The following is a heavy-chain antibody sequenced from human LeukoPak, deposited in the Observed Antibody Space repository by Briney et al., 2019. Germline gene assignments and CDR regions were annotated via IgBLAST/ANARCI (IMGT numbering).Heavy chain of an antibody. CDR2: ISAYNGNT. D-gene: IGHD3-22*01. CDR1: GYIFTSYG. J-gene: IGHJ4*02. CDR3: ARVPNYYDSSGYYYGPYSFDY. V-gene: IGHV1-18*01. Sequence: ASVKVSCKASGYIFTSYGISWVRQAPGQGLEWMGWISAYNGNTNYAQKFQGKVTMTTDTSTSTAYMELRSLRSDDTAVYYCARVPNYYDSSGYYYGPYSFDYWGQGTLVTVSS.